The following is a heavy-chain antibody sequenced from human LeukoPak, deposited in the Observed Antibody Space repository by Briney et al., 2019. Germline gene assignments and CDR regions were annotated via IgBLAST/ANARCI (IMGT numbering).Heavy chain of an antibody. CDR1: GFTFSSYG. D-gene: IGHD4-17*01. V-gene: IGHV3-30*03. J-gene: IGHJ4*02. Sequence: GGSLRLSCAASGFTFSSYGMHWVRQAPGKGLEWVAVISYDGSNKYYADSVKGRFTISRDNARNTLFLQMDSLRAEDTAVYYCARVGYGYYGTPYYFANWGQGTLVTVSS. CDR2: ISYDGSNK. CDR3: ARVGYGYYGTPYYFAN.